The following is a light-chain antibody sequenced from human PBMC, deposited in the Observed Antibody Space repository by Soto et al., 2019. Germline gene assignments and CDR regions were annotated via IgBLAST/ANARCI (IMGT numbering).Light chain of an antibody. Sequence: TLTCTLSSAYRKYKVDWYQWRPGKGPRFLMRVGTGGIVGSKGEGFPDRFSVLGSGLNRNLTIWMFNNTQEEDESDYHCGADHGSGNRFVKNVVFGGGTKLTVL. CDR2: VGTGGIVG. V-gene: IGLV9-49*01. J-gene: IGLJ2*01. CDR1: SAYRKYK. CDR3: GADHGSGNRFVKNVV.